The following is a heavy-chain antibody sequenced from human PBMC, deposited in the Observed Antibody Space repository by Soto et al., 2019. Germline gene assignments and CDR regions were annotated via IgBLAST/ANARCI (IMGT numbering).Heavy chain of an antibody. CDR3: ARSDIAARPEYYFDY. Sequence: VASVKVSCKASGGTFSSYAISWVRQAPGQGLEWMGGIIPIFGTANYAQKFQGRVTITADESTSTAYMELSSLRSEDTAVYYCARSDIAARPEYYFDYWGQGTLVTVSS. CDR2: IIPIFGTA. D-gene: IGHD6-6*01. J-gene: IGHJ4*02. V-gene: IGHV1-69*13. CDR1: GGTFSSYA.